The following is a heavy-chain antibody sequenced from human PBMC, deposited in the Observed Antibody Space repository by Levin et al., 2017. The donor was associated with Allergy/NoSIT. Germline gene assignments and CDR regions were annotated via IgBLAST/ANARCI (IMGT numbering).Heavy chain of an antibody. D-gene: IGHD6-13*01. CDR3: AKGGGTAAGFDN. CDR1: GGSFSGYY. CDR2: INHSGST. J-gene: IGHJ4*02. Sequence: SQTLSLTCAVYGGSFSGYYWSWIRQPPGKGLEWIGEINHSGSTNYSPSLKSRVTISVDTSKNQFSLKLSPVTAADTAVYYCAKGGGTAAGFDNWGQGTLVTVSS. V-gene: IGHV4-34*01.